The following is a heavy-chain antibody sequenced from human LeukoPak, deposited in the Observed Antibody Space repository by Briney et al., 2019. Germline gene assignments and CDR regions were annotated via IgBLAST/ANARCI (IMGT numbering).Heavy chain of an antibody. V-gene: IGHV4-30-4*08. CDR3: ARQPRGSYYDILTGYSDYGMDV. CDR2: IYYSGST. Sequence: SETLSLTCTVSGGSISSGDYYWSWIRQPPGKGLEWIGYIYYSGSTNYNPSLKSRVTISVDTSKNQFSLKLSSVTAADTAVYYCARQPRGSYYDILTGYSDYGMDVWGQGTTVTVSS. D-gene: IGHD3-9*01. J-gene: IGHJ6*02. CDR1: GGSISSGDYY.